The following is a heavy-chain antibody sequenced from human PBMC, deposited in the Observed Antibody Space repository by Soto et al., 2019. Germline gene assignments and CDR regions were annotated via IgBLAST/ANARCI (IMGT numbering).Heavy chain of an antibody. CDR2: IYPDDSDS. V-gene: IGHV5-51*01. CDR3: ARHRSTAVTGTIYYYGMDA. CDR1: GYSFTGYW. J-gene: IGHJ6*02. Sequence: PGESLKISCKGSGYSFTGYWIAWVRQMPGKGLEWMGIIYPDDSDSRYSPSFQGQVTISVDKSISTAYLQWGSLKASDTAMYYCARHRSTAVTGTIYYYGMDAWGQGTTVTVSS. D-gene: IGHD6-6*01.